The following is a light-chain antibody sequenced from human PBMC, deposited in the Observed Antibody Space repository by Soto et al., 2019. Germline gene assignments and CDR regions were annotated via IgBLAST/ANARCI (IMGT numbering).Light chain of an antibody. V-gene: IGLV2-11*01. CDR1: SSDVGAYNY. CDR3: CSYAGSYTVWV. J-gene: IGLJ3*02. CDR2: DVR. Sequence: QSALTQPRSVSGSPGQSVTISCTGTSSDVGAYNYVSWYQHHPGKAPKLLIYDVRERPSGVPDRFSGSKSGNTASLTISGLQADDESDYDCCSYAGSYTVWVFGGGTKLTV.